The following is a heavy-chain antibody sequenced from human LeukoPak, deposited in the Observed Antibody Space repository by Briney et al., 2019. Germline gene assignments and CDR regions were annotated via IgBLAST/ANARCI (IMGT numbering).Heavy chain of an antibody. V-gene: IGHV5-51*01. D-gene: IGHD6-13*01. J-gene: IGHJ6*03. Sequence: GESLKISCEGSGYIFTSYWIGWVRLMPGKGLEWMGIIYPGDSDTRYSPSFQGQVTISADKSINTAYLEWSSLKASDTAIYYCARQGAAGKYYYYYMDVWGKGTTVTFSS. CDR2: IYPGDSDT. CDR1: GYIFTSYW. CDR3: ARQGAAGKYYYYYMDV.